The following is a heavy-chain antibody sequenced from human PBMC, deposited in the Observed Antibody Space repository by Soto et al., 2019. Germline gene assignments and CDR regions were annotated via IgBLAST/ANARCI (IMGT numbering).Heavy chain of an antibody. CDR3: ARDRERYCSGGSCLTPLDY. Sequence: SVKVSCKASGGTFSSYAISWVRQAPGQGLEWMGGIIPIFGTANYAQKFQGRVTITADESTSTAYMELSSLRSEDTAVYYCARDRERYCSGGSCLTPLDYWGQGTLVTVSS. V-gene: IGHV1-69*13. J-gene: IGHJ4*02. CDR2: IIPIFGTA. D-gene: IGHD2-15*01. CDR1: GGTFSSYA.